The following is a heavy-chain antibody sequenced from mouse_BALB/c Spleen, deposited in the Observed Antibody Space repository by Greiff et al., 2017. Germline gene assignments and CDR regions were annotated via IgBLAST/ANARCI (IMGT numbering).Heavy chain of an antibody. Sequence: EVKLVESGAELVKPGASVKLSCTASGFNIKDTYMHWVKQKPGQGLEWIGYINPYNDGTKYNEKFKGKATLTSDKSSSTAYMELSSLTSEDSAVYYCAREGWGFDYWGQGTTLTVSS. CDR3: AREGWGFDY. V-gene: IGHV1-14*01. J-gene: IGHJ2*01. CDR2: INPYNDGT. D-gene: IGHD3-3*01. CDR1: GFNIKDTY.